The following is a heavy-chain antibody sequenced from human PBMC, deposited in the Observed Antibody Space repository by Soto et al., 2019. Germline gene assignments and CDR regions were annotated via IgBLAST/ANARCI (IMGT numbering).Heavy chain of an antibody. CDR2: IYTSGRT. Sequence: LSLTCSVSGGSIGNYYWAWIRQSAGKGLEWIGRIYTSGRTHYNPSLTGRVTMSIDTSKNQFSLRLTSVTAADTAMYYCARDYDVNTALDYWYFDLWGRGTLVTVSS. CDR1: GGSIGNYY. D-gene: IGHD5-18*01. J-gene: IGHJ2*01. V-gene: IGHV4-4*07. CDR3: ARDYDVNTALDYWYFDL.